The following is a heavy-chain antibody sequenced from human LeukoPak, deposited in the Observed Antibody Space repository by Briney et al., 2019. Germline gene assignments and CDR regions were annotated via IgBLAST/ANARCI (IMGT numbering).Heavy chain of an antibody. J-gene: IGHJ4*02. CDR1: GFTFSSYG. CDR3: ARDIYGDYVFDY. Sequence: GGSLRLSCAASGFTFSSYGMHWVRQAPGKGLEWVAVISYDGSNKYYADSVKGRFTISRDNSKNTLYLQMNSLRAEDTAVYYCARDIYGDYVFDYWGQGTLVTVSS. V-gene: IGHV3-30*03. D-gene: IGHD4-17*01. CDR2: ISYDGSNK.